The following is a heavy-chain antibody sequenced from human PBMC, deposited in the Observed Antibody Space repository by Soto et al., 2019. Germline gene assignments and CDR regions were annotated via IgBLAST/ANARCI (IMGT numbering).Heavy chain of an antibody. CDR1: GGSFSGYY. CDR3: ARVGVYDYIWGSYSPIFDY. D-gene: IGHD3-16*01. J-gene: IGHJ4*02. Sequence: SETLSLTCAVYGGSFSGYYWSWIRQPPGKGLEWIGEINHSGSTNYNPSLKSRVTISVDTSKNQFSLKLSSVTAADTAVYYCARVGVYDYIWGSYSPIFDYWGQGTLVTVSS. CDR2: INHSGST. V-gene: IGHV4-34*01.